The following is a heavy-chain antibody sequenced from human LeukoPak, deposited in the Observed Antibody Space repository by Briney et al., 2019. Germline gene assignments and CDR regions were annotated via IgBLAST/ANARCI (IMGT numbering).Heavy chain of an antibody. J-gene: IGHJ4*02. CDR1: GGSISSYY. CDR2: IYYSGST. Sequence: SETLSLTCTVSGGSISSYYWSWIRQPPGKGLEWIGYIYYSGSTNYNPSLKSRVTISVDTSKNQFSLKLSSVTAADTAVYYCARAFDGTRESITMIVAAFDYWGQGTLVTVSS. V-gene: IGHV4-59*12. CDR3: ARAFDGTRESITMIVAAFDY. D-gene: IGHD3-22*01.